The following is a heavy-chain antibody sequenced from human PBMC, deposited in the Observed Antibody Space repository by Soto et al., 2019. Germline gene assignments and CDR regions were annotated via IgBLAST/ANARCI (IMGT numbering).Heavy chain of an antibody. V-gene: IGHV3-11*01. D-gene: IGHD6-6*01. CDR1: GFTFSDYY. J-gene: IGHJ4*02. CDR3: ARDPSSIAARQPV. Sequence: PGGSLRLSCAASGFTFSDYYMSWIRQAPGKGLEWVSYISSSGSTIYYADSVKGRFTISRDNAKNSLYLQMNSLRAEDTAVYYCARDPSSIAARQPVWGQGTLVTVSS. CDR2: ISSSGSTI.